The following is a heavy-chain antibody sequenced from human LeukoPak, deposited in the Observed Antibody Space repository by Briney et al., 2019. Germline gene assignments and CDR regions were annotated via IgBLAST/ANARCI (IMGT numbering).Heavy chain of an antibody. J-gene: IGHJ4*02. CDR3: ARGGSRYYYDSSGYWFDY. CDR2: IKQDGSEK. Sequence: GGSLRLSCAASGFTSSSYWMSWVRQAPGKGLEWVANIKQDGSEKYYVDSVKGRFTISRDNAKNSLYLQMNSLRAEDTAVYYCARGGSRYYYDSSGYWFDYWGQGTLVTVSS. CDR1: GFTSSSYW. V-gene: IGHV3-7*01. D-gene: IGHD3-22*01.